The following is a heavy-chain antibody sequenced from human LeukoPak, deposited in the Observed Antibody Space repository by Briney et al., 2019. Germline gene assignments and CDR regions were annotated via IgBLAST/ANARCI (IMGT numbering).Heavy chain of an antibody. D-gene: IGHD1-26*01. CDR3: ARVKALGIVGSATVLDP. V-gene: IGHV1-2*02. J-gene: IGHJ5*02. Sequence: AAVKKIFCTSGYTFSAYYILGVRQPPGQGLEWMGWINPNTDGINYAQNFRVRVHITRDTSISTASIELSSLRSDDTAIYYCARVKALGIVGSATVLDPWGQGTLVTVSS. CDR2: INPNTDGI. CDR1: GYTFSAYY.